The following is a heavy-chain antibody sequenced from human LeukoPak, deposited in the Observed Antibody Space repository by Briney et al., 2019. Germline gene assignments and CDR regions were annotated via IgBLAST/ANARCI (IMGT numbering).Heavy chain of an antibody. CDR2: IRSKAYGGTT. V-gene: IGHV3-49*04. CDR1: GFTFGDYA. Sequence: GGSLRLSCTASGFTFGDYAMSWVRQAPGKGLEWVGFIRSKAYGGTTEYAASVKGRFTISRDDSKSIAYLQMDSLKTEDTAVYYCTRDQSGYDYWGLDYWGQGTLVTVSS. J-gene: IGHJ4*02. D-gene: IGHD5-12*01. CDR3: TRDQSGYDYWGLDY.